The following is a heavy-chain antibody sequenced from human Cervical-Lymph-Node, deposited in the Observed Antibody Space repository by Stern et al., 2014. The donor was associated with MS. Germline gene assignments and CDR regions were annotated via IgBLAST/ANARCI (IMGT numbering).Heavy chain of an antibody. CDR2: IVGSGDHR. J-gene: IGHJ5*02. CDR1: GFTFTHYA. V-gene: IGHV3-23*04. Sequence: VQLVQSGGGLVQPGGSLRLSCAASGFTFTHYAMTWVRQAPGQGLEWLSSIVGSGDHRYYAESVRGRFTVSRDNSKNTLFLQMDSLRVDDTAVYYCAKGKAAGLVDWFDPWGQGTLVSVSS. CDR3: AKGKAAGLVDWFDP. D-gene: IGHD6-19*01.